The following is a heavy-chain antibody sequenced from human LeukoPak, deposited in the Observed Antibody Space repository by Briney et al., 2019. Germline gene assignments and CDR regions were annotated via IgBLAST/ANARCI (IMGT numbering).Heavy chain of an antibody. V-gene: IGHV4-34*01. J-gene: IGHJ5*02. D-gene: IGHD6-13*01. CDR2: INHSGST. CDR3: ARLESAAAGNRWFDP. Sequence: PSETLSLTCAVYGGSFSGYYWSWIRQPPGKGLEWIGEINHSGSTNYNPSLKSRVTISVDTSKNQFSLKLSSVTAADTAVCYCARLESAAAGNRWFDPWGQGILVTVSS. CDR1: GGSFSGYY.